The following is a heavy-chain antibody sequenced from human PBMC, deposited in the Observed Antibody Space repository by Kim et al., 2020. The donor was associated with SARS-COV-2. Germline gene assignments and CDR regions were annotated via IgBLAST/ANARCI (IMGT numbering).Heavy chain of an antibody. V-gene: IGHV4-34*01. CDR1: GGSFSGYY. CDR3: ARRPDVGVVPAAYNWFDP. D-gene: IGHD2-2*01. Sequence: SETLSLTCAVYGGSFSGYYWSWIRQPPGKGLEWIGEINHSGSTNYNPSLKCRVTISVDTSKNQFSLKLSSVTAADTAVYYCARRPDVGVVPAAYNWFDPWGQGTLVTVSS. J-gene: IGHJ5*02. CDR2: INHSGST.